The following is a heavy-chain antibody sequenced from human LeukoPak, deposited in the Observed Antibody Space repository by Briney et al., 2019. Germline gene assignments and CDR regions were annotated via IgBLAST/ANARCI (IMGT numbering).Heavy chain of an antibody. Sequence: SLRLSCSASGFHFDDPAMHWVRQAPGKGLEWVSGISWNSGNIGYADSVKGRFTISRDNAKNSLYLQMNSLRAEDMALYYCAKGSYFGSPFGYWGQGTLVTVSS. J-gene: IGHJ4*02. CDR1: GFHFDDPA. D-gene: IGHD3-10*01. CDR2: ISWNSGNI. V-gene: IGHV3-9*03. CDR3: AKGSYFGSPFGY.